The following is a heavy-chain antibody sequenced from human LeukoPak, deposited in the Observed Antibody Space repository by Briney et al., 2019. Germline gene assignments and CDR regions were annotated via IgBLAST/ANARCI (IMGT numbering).Heavy chain of an antibody. Sequence: ASVKVSCKVSGYSITELSTHWVRQAPGKGLEWMGGFDPGSGEIIYEQKFQDRVTTTEDTSTDTAYMELSSLGSEDTALYYCATGTHYDLLPFWGQGTLVTVSS. CDR1: GYSITELS. J-gene: IGHJ4*02. V-gene: IGHV1-24*01. D-gene: IGHD3-9*01. CDR3: ATGTHYDLLPF. CDR2: FDPGSGEI.